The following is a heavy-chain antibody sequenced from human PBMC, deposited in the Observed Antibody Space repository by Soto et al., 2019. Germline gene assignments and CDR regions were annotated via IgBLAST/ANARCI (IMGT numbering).Heavy chain of an antibody. CDR1: GFTFSSSA. CDR3: TTDRKYQLLRDYYYYGMDV. CDR2: IDVGSANA. Sequence: SVKVSCKTSGFTFSSSAVHWVRQARGHRLQWIGWIDVGSANANYAQMLQERVTISRDMSTSTAYMELSSLKTEDTAVYYCTTDRKYQLLRDYYYYGMDVWGQGTTVTVSS. D-gene: IGHD2-2*01. V-gene: IGHV1-58*01. J-gene: IGHJ6*02.